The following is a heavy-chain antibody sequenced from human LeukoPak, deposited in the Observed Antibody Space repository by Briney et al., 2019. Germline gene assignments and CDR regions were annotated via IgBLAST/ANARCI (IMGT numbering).Heavy chain of an antibody. CDR1: GFTFSSYS. V-gene: IGHV3-21*01. CDR2: ISSSSSYI. J-gene: IGHJ3*01. D-gene: IGHD3-10*01. Sequence: PGGSLRLSCAASGFTFSSYSMNWVRQAPGKGLEWVSSISSSSSYIYYADSVKGRFTISRDNAKNSLYLQMNSLRAEDTAVYYCARDLWFGDYTAVWGQGTMVTVSS. CDR3: ARDLWFGDYTAV.